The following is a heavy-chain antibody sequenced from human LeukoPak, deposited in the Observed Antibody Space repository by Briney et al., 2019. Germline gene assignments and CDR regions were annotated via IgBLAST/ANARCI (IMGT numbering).Heavy chain of an antibody. D-gene: IGHD6-19*01. CDR3: TRGPSYHSKWVGGMWFDP. CDR1: GYTFTSYD. J-gene: IGHJ5*02. Sequence: ASVKFSCKASGYTFTSYDIHWVRQASGHGLEWMGWMNPKSAHTGHAQRFQGRVSMTMNTSISTAYMELSSLTSEDTAMYYCTRGPSYHSKWVGGMWFDPWGQGTLVTVSS. CDR2: MNPKSAHT. V-gene: IGHV1-8*01.